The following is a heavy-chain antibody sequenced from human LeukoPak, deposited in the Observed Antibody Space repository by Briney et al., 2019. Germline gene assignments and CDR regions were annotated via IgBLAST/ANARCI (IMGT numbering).Heavy chain of an antibody. Sequence: GGSLRLSCAASGFTFSSYGMHWVRQAPGKGLEWVSAISGSGGSTYYADSVKGRFTISRDNSKNTLYLQMNSLRAEDTAVYYCAKAPLRAGYWYFDLWGRGTLVTVSS. CDR3: AKAPLRAGYWYFDL. D-gene: IGHD1-14*01. V-gene: IGHV3-23*01. CDR2: ISGSGGST. J-gene: IGHJ2*01. CDR1: GFTFSSYG.